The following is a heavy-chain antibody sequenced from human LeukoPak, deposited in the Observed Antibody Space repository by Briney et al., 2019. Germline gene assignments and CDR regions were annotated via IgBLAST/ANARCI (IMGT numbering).Heavy chain of an antibody. Sequence: GGSLRLSCAASGFTFSSYWMSWVRQAPGKGLEWVANIKQDGSEKYYVDSVKGRFTISRDNAKNSLYLQMNSLRAEDTAVYYCARSLIVVIITQSFDYWGQGTLVTVSS. CDR3: ARSLIVVIITQSFDY. CDR2: IKQDGSEK. J-gene: IGHJ4*02. V-gene: IGHV3-7*01. D-gene: IGHD3-22*01. CDR1: GFTFSSYW.